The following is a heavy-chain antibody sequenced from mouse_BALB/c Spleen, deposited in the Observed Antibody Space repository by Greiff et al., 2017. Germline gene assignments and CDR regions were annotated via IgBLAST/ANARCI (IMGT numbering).Heavy chain of an antibody. Sequence: EVQRVESGGGLVKPGGSLKLSCAASGFTFSSYTMSWVRQTPEKRLEWVATISSGGSTYYPDSVKGRFTISRDNARNILYLQMSSLRSEDTAMYYCARGRGSPYYFDYWGQGTTLTVSS. J-gene: IGHJ2*01. CDR1: GFTFSSYT. CDR2: ISSGGST. CDR3: ARGRGSPYYFDY. V-gene: IGHV5-6-5*01.